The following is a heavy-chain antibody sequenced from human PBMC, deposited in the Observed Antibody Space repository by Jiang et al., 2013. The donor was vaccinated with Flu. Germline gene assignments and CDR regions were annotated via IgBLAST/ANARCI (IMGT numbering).Heavy chain of an antibody. V-gene: IGHV3-33*01. Sequence: QAPGKGLEWVAVIWYDGSNKYYADSVKGRFTISRDNSKNTLYLQMNSLRAEDTAVYYCARDSSGWYDGAFDIWGQGTMVTVSS. J-gene: IGHJ3*02. CDR2: IWYDGSNK. CDR3: ARDSSGWYDGAFDI. D-gene: IGHD6-19*01.